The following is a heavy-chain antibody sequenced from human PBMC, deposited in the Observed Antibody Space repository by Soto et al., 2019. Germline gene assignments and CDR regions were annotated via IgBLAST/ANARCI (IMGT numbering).Heavy chain of an antibody. D-gene: IGHD3-10*01. CDR1: GGAFSSYT. Sequence: SVKVSCKASGGAFSSYTISWVRQAPGQGLEWMGRIIPILGIANYAQKFQGRVTITADKSTSTAYMELSSLRSEDTAVHYCARDLSRITMVRGVIITGSGAFDIWGQGTMVTVSS. CDR3: ARDLSRITMVRGVIITGSGAFDI. V-gene: IGHV1-69*04. J-gene: IGHJ3*02. CDR2: IIPILGIA.